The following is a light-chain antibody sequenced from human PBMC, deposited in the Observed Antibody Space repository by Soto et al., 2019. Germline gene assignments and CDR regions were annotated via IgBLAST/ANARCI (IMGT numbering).Light chain of an antibody. CDR2: SAS. CDR1: QSVSSNY. J-gene: IGKJ4*01. V-gene: IGKV3-20*01. Sequence: EIVLTQSPGTLSLSPGERVTLSCRASQSVSSNYLAWYQQKPGQAPRLLIYSASSRATGIPDRFSGSGSGTDFTSTTNSPEPEDFAVYYYQQNSGSTRVTFGGGTKVEIK. CDR3: QQNSGSTRVT.